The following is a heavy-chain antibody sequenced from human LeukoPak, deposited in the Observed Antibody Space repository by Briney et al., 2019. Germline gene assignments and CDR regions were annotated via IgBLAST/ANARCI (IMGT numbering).Heavy chain of an antibody. Sequence: PGGSLRLSCAASGFTFSTYGMHWVRQAPGKGLEWVAFIRYHGSNKYYADSVKGRFTISRDNSKNTLYLQMNSLRAEDTAVYFYAKPRRDYDILTASDYWGQGTLVTVSS. CDR3: AKPRRDYDILTASDY. J-gene: IGHJ4*02. V-gene: IGHV3-30*02. CDR2: IRYHGSNK. D-gene: IGHD3-9*01. CDR1: GFTFSTYG.